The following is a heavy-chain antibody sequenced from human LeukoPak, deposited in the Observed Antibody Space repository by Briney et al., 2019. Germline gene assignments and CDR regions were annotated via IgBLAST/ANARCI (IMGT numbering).Heavy chain of an antibody. Sequence: GGSLRLSCAASGFTFSSYAMSWVRQAPGKGLEGVSVISGSGGSTFYADSVKGRFTISRDNSKNTLYLQMNSLRAEDTAIYYCAREKEFLSGDHNSGFDYWGQGTLVTVSS. D-gene: IGHD1-1*01. CDR3: AREKEFLSGDHNSGFDY. J-gene: IGHJ4*02. V-gene: IGHV3-23*01. CDR2: ISGSGGST. CDR1: GFTFSSYA.